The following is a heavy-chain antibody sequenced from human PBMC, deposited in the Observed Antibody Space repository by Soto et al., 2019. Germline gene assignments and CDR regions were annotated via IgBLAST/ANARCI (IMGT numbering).Heavy chain of an antibody. CDR1: GFTFSSYG. J-gene: IGHJ4*02. V-gene: IGHV3-30*03. CDR3: ARYDILSPFDY. CDR2: ISYDGSNK. Sequence: QVQLVESGGGVVQPGRSLRLSCAASGFTFSSYGMHWVRQAPGKGLEWVAVISYDGSNKYYADSVKGRFTISRDNSKNTLYLQMNSLRADDTAVYYCARYDILSPFDYWGQGTLVTVSS. D-gene: IGHD3-9*01.